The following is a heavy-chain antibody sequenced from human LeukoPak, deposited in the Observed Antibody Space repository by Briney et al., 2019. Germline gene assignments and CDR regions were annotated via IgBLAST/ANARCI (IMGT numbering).Heavy chain of an antibody. D-gene: IGHD3-3*01. CDR1: GYTFTSYD. CDR3: ARGNPYDFWSGYYTPGAFDI. Sequence: ASVKVSCKASGYTFTSYDINWVRQATGQGLEWMGWMNPNSGNTGYAQKFQGRVTMTRNTSISTAYMELSSLRSEDTAVYYCARGNPYDFWSGYYTPGAFDIWGQGTMVTVSS. CDR2: MNPNSGNT. V-gene: IGHV1-8*01. J-gene: IGHJ3*02.